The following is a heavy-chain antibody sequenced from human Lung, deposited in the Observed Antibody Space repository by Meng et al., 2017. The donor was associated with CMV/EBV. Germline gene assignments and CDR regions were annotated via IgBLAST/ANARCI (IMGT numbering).Heavy chain of an antibody. CDR3: ATTMVRGLGAFDI. D-gene: IGHD3-10*01. J-gene: IGHJ3*02. CDR1: GFSFSSYA. V-gene: IGHV3-30*04. Sequence: GGSLCLXXXXSGFSFSSYAMHWVRQAPGKGLEWVAVISYDGSNKYYADSVKGRFTISRDNSKNTLYLQMNSLRAEDTAVYYCATTMVRGLGAFDIWGQGTXVTVSS. CDR2: ISYDGSNK.